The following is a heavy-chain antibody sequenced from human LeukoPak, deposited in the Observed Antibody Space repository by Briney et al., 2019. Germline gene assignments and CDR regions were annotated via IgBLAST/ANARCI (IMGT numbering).Heavy chain of an antibody. V-gene: IGHV3-64*01. CDR1: GFTFSSYA. Sequence: GGSLRLSCTASGFTFSSYAMYWVRQAPGKGLEYVSAISTNGGSTYYANSVKGRFTISRDNSKNTLYLQMGSLRAEDMGVYYCAGGSSWYRGIDYWGQGTLVTVSS. CDR3: AGGSSWYRGIDY. D-gene: IGHD6-13*01. CDR2: ISTNGGST. J-gene: IGHJ4*02.